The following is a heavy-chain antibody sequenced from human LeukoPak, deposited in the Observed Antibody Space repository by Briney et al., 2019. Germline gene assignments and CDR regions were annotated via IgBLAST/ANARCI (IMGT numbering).Heavy chain of an antibody. CDR2: IKTDGSIA. V-gene: IGHV3-74*01. CDR1: GFSFSFYW. Sequence: PGGSLRLSCAASGFSFSFYWMHWVRQAPGKGPVWVSRIKTDGSIADYADSVKGRFTISRDNAKNTLSLQMNSLRAEDTAVYYCAKDIRYCSGGSCEYYYYMDVWGKGTTVTVSS. J-gene: IGHJ6*03. D-gene: IGHD2-15*01. CDR3: AKDIRYCSGGSCEYYYYMDV.